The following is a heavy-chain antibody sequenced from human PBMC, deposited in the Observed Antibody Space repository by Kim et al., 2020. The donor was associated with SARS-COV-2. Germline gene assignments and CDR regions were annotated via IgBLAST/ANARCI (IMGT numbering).Heavy chain of an antibody. CDR3: ARRVSRTNFDY. Sequence: SETLSLTCTVSDGSISNSHYYWGWIRQPPGKGLEWIGTIYHSGNTYYNPSLGSRITISVDLSRNQFSLKLTSVTAADTAVYSCARRVSRTNFDYWGQGSPVT. V-gene: IGHV4-39*01. CDR2: IYHSGNT. D-gene: IGHD3-3*01. J-gene: IGHJ4*02. CDR1: DGSISNSHYY.